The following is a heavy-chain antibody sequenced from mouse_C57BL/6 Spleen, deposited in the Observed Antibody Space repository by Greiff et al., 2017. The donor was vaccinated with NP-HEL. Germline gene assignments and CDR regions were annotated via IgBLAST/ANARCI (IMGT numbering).Heavy chain of an antibody. CDR2: ISYDGSN. D-gene: IGHD1-1*01. V-gene: IGHV3-6*01. Sequence: EVKLVESGPGLVKPSQSLSLTCSVTGYSITSGYYWNWIRQFPGNKLEWMGYISYDGSNNYNPSLKNRISITRDTSKNQFFLKLNSVTTEDTATYYCARDGTPHWYFDVWGTGTTVTVSS. J-gene: IGHJ1*03. CDR1: GYSITSGYY. CDR3: ARDGTPHWYFDV.